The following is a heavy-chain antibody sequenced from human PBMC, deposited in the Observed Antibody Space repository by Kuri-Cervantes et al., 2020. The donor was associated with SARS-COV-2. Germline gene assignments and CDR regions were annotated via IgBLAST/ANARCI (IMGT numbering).Heavy chain of an antibody. V-gene: IGHV4-4*02. CDR3: ARFGDSSGYFDY. J-gene: IGHJ4*02. CDR1: GGSISSSNW. D-gene: IGHD3-22*01. CDR2: IYHSGST. Sequence: SETLSLTCAVSGGSISSSNWWSWVRQPPGKGLEWIGSIYHSGSTYYNPSLKSRVTISVDTSKNQFSLKLSSVTAADTAVYYCARFGDSSGYFDYWGQGTLVTVSS.